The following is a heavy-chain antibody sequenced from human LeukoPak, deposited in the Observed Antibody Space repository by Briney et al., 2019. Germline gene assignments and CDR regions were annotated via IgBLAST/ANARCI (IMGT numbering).Heavy chain of an antibody. Sequence: GGSLRLSCAVSGFTFSSYSMNWVRQAPGKGLEWVSYISSSSSTIYYADSVKGRFTISRDNAKNSLYLQMNCLRDGDTAVYYCARVGWTSGTWGQGTLVTVSS. CDR2: ISSSSSTI. CDR1: GFTFSSYS. J-gene: IGHJ5*02. D-gene: IGHD2-2*01. V-gene: IGHV3-48*02. CDR3: ARVGWTSGT.